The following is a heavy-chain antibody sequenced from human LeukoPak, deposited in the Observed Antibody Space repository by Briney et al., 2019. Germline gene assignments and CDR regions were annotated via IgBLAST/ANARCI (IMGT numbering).Heavy chain of an antibody. V-gene: IGHV4-59*01. CDR2: IYYSGST. CDR1: GGSMSGYY. Sequence: PSETLSLTCTVSGGSMSGYYWSWIRQPPGKGLEWIGYIYYSGSTNYNPSLKSRVTISVDTSKNQFSLKLSSVTAADTAVYYCARSGSGTLFDYWGQGTLVTVSS. D-gene: IGHD3-10*01. J-gene: IGHJ4*02. CDR3: ARSGSGTLFDY.